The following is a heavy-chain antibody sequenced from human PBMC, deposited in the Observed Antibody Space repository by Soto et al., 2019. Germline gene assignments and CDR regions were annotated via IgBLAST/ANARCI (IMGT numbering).Heavy chain of an antibody. J-gene: IGHJ5*02. CDR3: ARDPGSDFWSGVFDP. V-gene: IGHV3-30*04. CDR2: ISSDGSKT. CDR1: GFSFSTFA. D-gene: IGHD3-3*01. Sequence: PGGSLRLSCLASGFSFSTFAMHWGRQAPGGGPEWVASISSDGSKTYYTDSAKGRFTISRDNSKKTVYLQKKSVKSDDTAVYFCARDPGSDFWSGVFDPWGQGTMVTVSS.